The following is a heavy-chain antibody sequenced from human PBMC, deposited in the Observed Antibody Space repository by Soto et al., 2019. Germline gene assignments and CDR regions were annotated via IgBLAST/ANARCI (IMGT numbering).Heavy chain of an antibody. J-gene: IGHJ3*02. CDR1: GFTFSSYA. CDR2: ISGSGGST. CDR3: AKELVTMIVVVIRTRRGAFDI. V-gene: IGHV3-23*01. D-gene: IGHD3-22*01. Sequence: GGSLRLSCAASGFTFSSYAMSWVRQAPGKGLEWVSAISGSGGSTYYADSVKGRFTISRDNSKNTLYLQMNSLRAEDTAVYYCAKELVTMIVVVIRTRRGAFDIWGQGTMVTVSS.